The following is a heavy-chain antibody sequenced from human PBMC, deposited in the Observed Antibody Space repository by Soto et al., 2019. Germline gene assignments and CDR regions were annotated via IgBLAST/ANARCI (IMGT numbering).Heavy chain of an antibody. D-gene: IGHD6-13*01. J-gene: IGHJ3*02. CDR1: GYTFTGYY. CDR2: INPNSGGT. V-gene: IGHV1-2*02. CDR3: AREGGGIAAAGAGDDSFDI. Sequence: ASVKVSCKASGYTFTGYYMHWVRQAPGQGLEWMGWINPNSGGTNYAQKFQGRVTMTRDTSISTAYMELTSLKLDDTAVYYCAREGGGIAAAGAGDDSFDIWGQGTMVTVSS.